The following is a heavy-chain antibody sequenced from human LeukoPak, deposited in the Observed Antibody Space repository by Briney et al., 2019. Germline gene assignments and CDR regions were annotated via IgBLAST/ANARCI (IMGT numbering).Heavy chain of an antibody. J-gene: IGHJ6*02. CDR1: GFTFSSYS. CDR2: ISSSSSYI. Sequence: GGSLRLSCAASGFTFSSYSMNWVRQAPGKGLEWVSSISSSSSYIYYADSVKGRFTISRDNAKNSLYLQMNSLRAEETAVYYWERVRKQRLIGYYGMDVWGQGTTITVSS. D-gene: IGHD6-25*01. CDR3: ERVRKQRLIGYYGMDV. V-gene: IGHV3-21*01.